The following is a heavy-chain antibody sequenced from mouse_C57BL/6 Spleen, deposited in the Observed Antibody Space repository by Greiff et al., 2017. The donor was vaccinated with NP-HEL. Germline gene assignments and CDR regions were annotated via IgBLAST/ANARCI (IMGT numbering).Heavy chain of an antibody. D-gene: IGHD1-1*01. V-gene: IGHV1-55*01. J-gene: IGHJ2*01. CDR2: IYPGSGST. CDR3: VRRGTVVADY. Sequence: VQLQQPGAELVKPGASVKMSCKASGYTFTSYWITWVKQRPGQGLEWIGDIYPGSGSTNYNEKFKSKATLTVDKSSSTAYMQLSSLTSEDSACYYCVRRGTVVADYWGEGTTLTVSS. CDR1: GYTFTSYW.